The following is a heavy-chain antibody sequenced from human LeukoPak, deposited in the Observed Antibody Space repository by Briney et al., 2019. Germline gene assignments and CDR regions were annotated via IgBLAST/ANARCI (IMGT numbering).Heavy chain of an antibody. CDR1: GGTFSSYA. CDR3: ARESAYDSSGYYGNDAFDI. J-gene: IGHJ3*02. D-gene: IGHD3-22*01. Sequence: GASVKVSCKASGGTFSSYAISLVRQAPGQGLEWMGGIIPIFGTANYAQKFQGRVTITTDESTSTAYMELSSLRSEDTAVYYCARESAYDSSGYYGNDAFDIWGQGTMVTVSS. CDR2: IIPIFGTA. V-gene: IGHV1-69*05.